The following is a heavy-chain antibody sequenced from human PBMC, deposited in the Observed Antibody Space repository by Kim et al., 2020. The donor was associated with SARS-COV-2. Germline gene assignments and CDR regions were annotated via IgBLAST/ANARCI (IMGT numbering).Heavy chain of an antibody. CDR2: INPNSGGT. J-gene: IGHJ4*02. CDR3: ARGDTVIKGFRSFAY. D-gene: IGHD3-16*02. V-gene: IGHV1-2*06. Sequence: ASVKVSCKASGYTFTGYYMHWVRQAPGQGLEWMGRINPNSGGTNYAQKFQGRVTMTRDTSISTAYMELSRLRSDDTAVYYCARGDTVIKGFRSFAYWGQGTLVTVSS. CDR1: GYTFTGYY.